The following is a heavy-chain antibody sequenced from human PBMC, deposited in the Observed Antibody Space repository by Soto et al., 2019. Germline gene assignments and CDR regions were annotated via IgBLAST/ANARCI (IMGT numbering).Heavy chain of an antibody. D-gene: IGHD5-12*01. V-gene: IGHV1-18*01. Sequence: ASVKVSCKASGYTFTSYGISWVRQAPGQGLEWMGWISSYNGVTNYAQKLQGRVTLTTDSSTSTAYMEVRSLRVDDTAVYYCARDHRGYGTFDHWGQGTLVTVSS. CDR3: ARDHRGYGTFDH. J-gene: IGHJ4*02. CDR1: GYTFTSYG. CDR2: ISSYNGVT.